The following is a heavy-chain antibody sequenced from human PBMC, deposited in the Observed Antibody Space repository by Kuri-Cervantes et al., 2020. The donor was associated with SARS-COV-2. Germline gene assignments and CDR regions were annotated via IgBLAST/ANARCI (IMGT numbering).Heavy chain of an antibody. J-gene: IGHJ5*02. CDR2: IYYSGTT. Sequence: SETLSLTCTVSGGSISTSSFYWGWIRQPPGKGLEWIGSIYYSGTTSYNPSLKSRVSISVGTSKNQFSLKLNSVTAADTAVYYCARHRDFWSGFNWFDPWGQGTLVTVSS. CDR3: ARHRDFWSGFNWFDP. D-gene: IGHD3-3*01. V-gene: IGHV4-39*01. CDR1: GGSISTSSFY.